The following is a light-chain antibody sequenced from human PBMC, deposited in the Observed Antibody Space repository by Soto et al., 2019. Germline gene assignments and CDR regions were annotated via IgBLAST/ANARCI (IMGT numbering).Light chain of an antibody. V-gene: IGKV3-20*01. CDR3: QQYGSSRWT. J-gene: IGKJ1*01. CDR1: QTVGSAY. CDR2: GTS. Sequence: EIVLTQSPGTLSLSPGEIATLSCRASQTVGSAYLAWYQHKPGQAPRLLIYGTSSRATGIPDRISGSGSGTDFTLTISRLEPEDFAVYYCQQYGSSRWTFGQGTKVEAK.